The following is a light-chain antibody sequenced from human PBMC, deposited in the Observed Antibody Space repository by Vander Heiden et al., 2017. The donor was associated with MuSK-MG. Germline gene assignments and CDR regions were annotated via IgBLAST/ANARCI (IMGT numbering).Light chain of an antibody. CDR1: QSISSY. J-gene: IGKJ4*01. CDR3: QLTDSTLFLT. CDR2: AAS. Sequence: DIQMTQSPSSLSASVGDRVTITCRASQSISSYLNWYQQKPGKAPKLLIYAASSLQIGVPSRFSRSGYGTDFTLTISSRQPEDFAPYYCQLTDSTLFLTFGGGTKVEIK. V-gene: IGKV1-39*01.